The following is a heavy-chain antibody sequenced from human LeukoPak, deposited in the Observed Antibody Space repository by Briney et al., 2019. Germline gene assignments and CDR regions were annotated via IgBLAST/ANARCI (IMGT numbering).Heavy chain of an antibody. CDR2: IKQDGSEK. V-gene: IGHV3-7*04. Sequence: GGSLRLSCAASGFTFSSYWKSWVRQAPGKGLEWVANIKQDGSEKYYVDSVKGRFTISRDNAKNSLYLQMNSLRAEDTAVYYCARVLTGYYFDYWGQGTLVTVSS. CDR3: ARVLTGYYFDY. CDR1: GFTFSSYW. J-gene: IGHJ4*02. D-gene: IGHD3-9*01.